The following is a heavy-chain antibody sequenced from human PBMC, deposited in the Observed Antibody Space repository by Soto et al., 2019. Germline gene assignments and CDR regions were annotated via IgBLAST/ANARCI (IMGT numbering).Heavy chain of an antibody. CDR1: GYTLTELS. CDR3: ATVGYCSGGSCYQPSVRWFDL. D-gene: IGHD2-15*01. J-gene: IGHJ5*02. Sequence: ASVKVSCKVSGYTLTELSMHWVRQAPGKGLEWMGGFDPEDGETIYAQKFQGRVTMTEDTSTDTAYMELSSLRSEDTAVYYCATVGYCSGGSCYQPSVRWFDLCGQGTLVTVSS. CDR2: FDPEDGET. V-gene: IGHV1-24*01.